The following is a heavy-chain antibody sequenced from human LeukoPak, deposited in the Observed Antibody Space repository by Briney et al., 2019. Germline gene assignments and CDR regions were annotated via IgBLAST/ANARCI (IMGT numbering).Heavy chain of an antibody. CDR3: ARDSRHITLIRGIIIGGFDY. V-gene: IGHV1-18*01. CDR2: ISAYNGDT. Sequence: ASVKVSCKASGYTFTSYGISWVRQAPGQGLEWMGWISAYNGDTNYTQKFQGRVTMTTDTSTGTAYMELRSLRSDDTAVYYCARDSRHITLIRGIIIGGFDYWGQGTLVTVS. CDR1: GYTFTSYG. J-gene: IGHJ4*02. D-gene: IGHD3-10*01.